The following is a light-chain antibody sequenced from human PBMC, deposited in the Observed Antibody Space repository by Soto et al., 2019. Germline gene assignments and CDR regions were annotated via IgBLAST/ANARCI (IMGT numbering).Light chain of an antibody. CDR1: SSDVGANNY. V-gene: IGLV2-14*01. CDR2: DVS. CDR3: NSYTSSSPFV. Sequence: QSALTQPASVSGSPGQSITISCTGTSSDVGANNYVSWYQQHPGKAPKLMIYDVSNRPSGISNRFSGSKSGNTASLTISGLQAEYESDYYCNSYTSSSPFVFGTVTKVTVL. J-gene: IGLJ1*01.